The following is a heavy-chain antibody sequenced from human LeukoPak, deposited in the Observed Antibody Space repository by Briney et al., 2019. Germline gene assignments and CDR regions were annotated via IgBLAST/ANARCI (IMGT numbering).Heavy chain of an antibody. CDR3: ARGDYYYMDV. CDR1: GGSFSGYY. V-gene: IGHV4-34*01. Sequence: SETLSLTRAVYGGSFSGYYWSWIRQPPGKGLEWIGEINHSGSTNYNPSLKSRVTISVDTSKNQFSLKLSSVTAADTAVYYCARGDYYYMDVWGKGTTVTISS. CDR2: INHSGST. J-gene: IGHJ6*03.